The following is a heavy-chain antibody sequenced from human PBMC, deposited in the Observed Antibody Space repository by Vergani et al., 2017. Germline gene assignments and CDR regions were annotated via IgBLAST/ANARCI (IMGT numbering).Heavy chain of an antibody. CDR1: GYSFTSYW. CDR3: ARPHSSSSSAYWYFDL. CDR2: IYPGDSDT. Sequence: EVQLVQSGAEVKKPGESLKISCKGSGYSFTSYWIGWVRQMPGKGLEWMGIIYPGDSDTRYSPSFQGQVTISADKSISTAYLQWSSLKASDTAMYYCARPHSSSSSAYWYFDLWGRGTLVTVSS. D-gene: IGHD6-6*01. V-gene: IGHV5-51*01. J-gene: IGHJ2*01.